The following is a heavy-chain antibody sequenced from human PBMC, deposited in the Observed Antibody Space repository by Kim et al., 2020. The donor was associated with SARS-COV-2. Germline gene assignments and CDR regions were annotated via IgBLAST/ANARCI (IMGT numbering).Heavy chain of an antibody. V-gene: IGHV3-21*01. D-gene: IGHD3-16*02. Sequence: GGSLRLSCAASGFTFSSYSMNWVRQAPGKGLEWVSSISSSSSYIYYADSVKGRFTISRDNAKNSLYLQMNSLRAEDTAVYYCARDVPRIAIYYYGMDVWGQGTTVTVSS. CDR1: GFTFSSYS. CDR2: ISSSSSYI. J-gene: IGHJ6*02. CDR3: ARDVPRIAIYYYGMDV.